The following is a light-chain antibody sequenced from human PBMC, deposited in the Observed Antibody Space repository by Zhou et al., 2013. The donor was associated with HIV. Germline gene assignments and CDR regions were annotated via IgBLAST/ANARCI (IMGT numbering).Light chain of an antibody. CDR1: QAIRND. Sequence: AIQMTQSPSSLSASVGERVTITCRASQAIRNDLAWYQQKPGKAPELLIYAASTVQSGVPSRFSGSGSGTDFTLTISSLQPEDVATYYCQKYNSALWTFGQGTKVEIK. V-gene: IGKV1-6*01. CDR3: QKYNSALWT. CDR2: AAS. J-gene: IGKJ1*01.